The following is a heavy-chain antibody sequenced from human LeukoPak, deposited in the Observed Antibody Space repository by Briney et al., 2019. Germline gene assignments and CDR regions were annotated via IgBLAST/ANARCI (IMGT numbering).Heavy chain of an antibody. J-gene: IGHJ4*02. V-gene: IGHV4-59*01. Sequence: SETLSLTCTVSGGSISSYYWSWIRQPPGKGLEWIGYIYYSGSTNYNPSLKSRVTISVDTSKNQFSLKLSSVTAADTAMYYCARGGQQLVFDYWGQGTLVTVSS. CDR1: GGSISSYY. CDR3: ARGGQQLVFDY. CDR2: IYYSGST. D-gene: IGHD6-13*01.